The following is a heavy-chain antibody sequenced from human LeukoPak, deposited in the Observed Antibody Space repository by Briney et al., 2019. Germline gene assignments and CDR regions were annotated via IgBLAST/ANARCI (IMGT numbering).Heavy chain of an antibody. D-gene: IGHD2-2*01. Sequence: GGSLRLSCAASGFTFSSYAMHWVRQAPGKGLEWVAVISYDGSNKYYADSVKGRFTISRDNSKNTLYLQMNSLRAEDTAVYYCARAGGDCSSTSCLTSDFGYWGQGTLVTVSS. J-gene: IGHJ4*02. CDR3: ARAGGDCSSTSCLTSDFGY. CDR1: GFTFSSYA. CDR2: ISYDGSNK. V-gene: IGHV3-30*04.